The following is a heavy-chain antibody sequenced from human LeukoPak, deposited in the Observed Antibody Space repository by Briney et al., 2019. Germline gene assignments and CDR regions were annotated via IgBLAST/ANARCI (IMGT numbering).Heavy chain of an antibody. CDR3: ARAFWSGYSDAFDI. CDR1: GFTFSSSA. J-gene: IGHJ3*02. CDR2: ISNNGGYT. D-gene: IGHD3-3*01. V-gene: IGHV3-23*01. Sequence: PGGSLRLSCAASGFTFSSSAMSWVRQAPGKGLEWVSAISNNGGYTYYADSVQGRFTISRDNSKSTLCLQMNSLRAEDTAVYYCARAFWSGYSDAFDIWGQGTMVTVSS.